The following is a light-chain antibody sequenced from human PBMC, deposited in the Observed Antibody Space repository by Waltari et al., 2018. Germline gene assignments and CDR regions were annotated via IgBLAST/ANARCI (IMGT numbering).Light chain of an antibody. V-gene: IGKV3-20*01. J-gene: IGKJ4*01. CDR1: QSVTSNY. Sequence: EIVLTQSPGTLSLSPGERAILSCRASQSVTSNYLDWYQQKPGQAPRLLIYGASTRATGTPARFSGSGSAIDFTLTISRLEPEDFAVYHCQQYGTSPLTFGGGTKVEI. CDR3: QQYGTSPLT. CDR2: GAS.